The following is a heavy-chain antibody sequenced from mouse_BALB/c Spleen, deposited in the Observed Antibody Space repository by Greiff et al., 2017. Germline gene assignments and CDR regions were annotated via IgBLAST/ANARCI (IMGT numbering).Heavy chain of an antibody. Sequence: QVQLQQSGAELAKPGASVKMSCKASGYTFTSYWMHWVKQRPGQGLEWIGYINPSTGYTEYNQKFKDKATLTADKSYSTAYMQLSSLTSEDSAVYYCATSYGSSYWFAYWGQGTLVTVSA. J-gene: IGHJ3*01. CDR3: ATSYGSSYWFAY. CDR1: GYTFTSYW. V-gene: IGHV1-7*01. CDR2: INPSTGYT. D-gene: IGHD1-1*01.